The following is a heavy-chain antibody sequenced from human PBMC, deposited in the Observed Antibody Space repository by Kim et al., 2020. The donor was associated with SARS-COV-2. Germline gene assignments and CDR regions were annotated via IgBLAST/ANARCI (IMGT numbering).Heavy chain of an antibody. V-gene: IGHV4-34*01. CDR3: ARGHTEVVPSPILGP. D-gene: IGHD3-3*02. CDR2: IDHSGGT. CDR1: GGSLSGYS. Sequence: SETLSLTCALYGGSLSGYSWYWIRQAPGKGLEWIGEIDHSGGTNYSPSLKSRISLSVDTSRNQFSLRLRSVTAADTAVYFCARGHTEVVPSPILGPW. J-gene: IGHJ5*02.